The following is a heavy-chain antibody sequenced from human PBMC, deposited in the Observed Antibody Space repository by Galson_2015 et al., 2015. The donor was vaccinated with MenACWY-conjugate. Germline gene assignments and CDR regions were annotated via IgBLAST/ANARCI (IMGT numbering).Heavy chain of an antibody. Sequence: SPRLSCAASGFTFSSYWMSWVRQGPGKGLEWVANIKQDGSEDYYVDSVKGRFTISRDNAKKSLYLQMNSLRAEDTAVYYCARGSSWGDYWGQGTLVTVSS. V-gene: IGHV3-7*03. CDR1: GFTFSSYW. D-gene: IGHD3-16*01. J-gene: IGHJ4*02. CDR3: ARGSSWGDY. CDR2: IKQDGSED.